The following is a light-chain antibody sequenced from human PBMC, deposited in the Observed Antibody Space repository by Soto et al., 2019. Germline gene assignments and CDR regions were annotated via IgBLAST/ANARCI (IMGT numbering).Light chain of an antibody. CDR3: MQVSFGPWT. CDR1: QSLVYSDGNAY. Sequence: DVVLTQSPLSLPVTLGQPASISCRSSQSLVYSDGNAYLIWFHQRTGQSQRRLIFKVSNRDSGVPDRFSGSGAGSDFTLKISRVEAEDVGVYYCMQVSFGPWTFGQGTKVEI. J-gene: IGKJ1*01. CDR2: KVS. V-gene: IGKV2-30*01.